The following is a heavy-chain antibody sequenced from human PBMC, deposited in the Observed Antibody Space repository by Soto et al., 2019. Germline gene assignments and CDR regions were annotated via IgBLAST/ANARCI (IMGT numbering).Heavy chain of an antibody. Sequence: QVQLQQWGAGLLKPSETLSLTCAVYGGFVSSGSYYWSWIRQPPGKGLEWIGEMSHSGGTHFNPSLKSRVTISVNTSKNQFSLKMSSVTAADTALYYCARVERRTATTVVEAFDIWGPGTMVTVSS. CDR1: GGFVSSGSYY. CDR2: MSHSGGT. D-gene: IGHD1-1*01. J-gene: IGHJ3*02. V-gene: IGHV4-34*01. CDR3: ARVERRTATTVVEAFDI.